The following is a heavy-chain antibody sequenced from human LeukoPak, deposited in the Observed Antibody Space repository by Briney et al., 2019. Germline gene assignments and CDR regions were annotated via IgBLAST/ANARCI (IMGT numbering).Heavy chain of an antibody. V-gene: IGHV4-39*01. J-gene: IGHJ4*02. Sequence: SETLSLTCTVSGGSISSSSYYWGWIRQPPGKGLEWIGSIYYSGSTYYNPSLKSRVTISVDTSKNQFSLKLSSVTAADTAVYYCARLDYDILTGLSYFDYWGQGTLVTVSS. D-gene: IGHD3-9*01. CDR2: IYYSGST. CDR3: ARLDYDILTGLSYFDY. CDR1: GGSISSSSYY.